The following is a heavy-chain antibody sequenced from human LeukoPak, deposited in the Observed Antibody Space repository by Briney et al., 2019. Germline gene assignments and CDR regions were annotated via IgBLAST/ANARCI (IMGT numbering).Heavy chain of an antibody. CDR2: IYYSGST. D-gene: IGHD3-10*01. Sequence: SETLSLTCTVSGGSISSYYWSWIRQPPGKGLEWIGYIYYSGSTNYNPSLKSRVTISVDTSKSQFSLKLSSVTAADTAVYYCARGYYKGYYFDYWGQGTLVTVSS. J-gene: IGHJ4*02. CDR3: ARGYYKGYYFDY. CDR1: GGSISSYY. V-gene: IGHV4-59*01.